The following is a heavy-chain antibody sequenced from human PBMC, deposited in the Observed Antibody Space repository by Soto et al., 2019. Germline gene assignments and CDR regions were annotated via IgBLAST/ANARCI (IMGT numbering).Heavy chain of an antibody. J-gene: IGHJ4*02. CDR2: ISAYNGNT. D-gene: IGHD6-19*01. CDR3: AGGQGVGQWLVHFDY. Sequence: QVQLVQSGAEVKKPWASVKVSCKSSGYTFTSYGISWVRQAPGQGLEWMGWISAYNGNTNYAQKLQGRVTMTTDTSSSTAYMELRSLRSYDTAVYYCAGGQGVGQWLVHFDYWGQGTLVTVSS. V-gene: IGHV1-18*01. CDR1: GYTFTSYG.